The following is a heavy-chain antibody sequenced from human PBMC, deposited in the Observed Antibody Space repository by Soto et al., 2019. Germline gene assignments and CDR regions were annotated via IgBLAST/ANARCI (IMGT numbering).Heavy chain of an antibody. V-gene: IGHV3-7*05. CDR2: IKQDGSDK. J-gene: IGHJ5*02. D-gene: IGHD2-2*01. CDR3: ARGGSIVWPDYSWFDP. CDR1: GFTFSIYN. Sequence: EVQLVESGGGLVQPGGSLRLSCAASGFTFSIYNMTWVRQAPGKGLEWVATIKQDGSDKYYVDSVKGRFTISRDNAKNSVYLQMNSLAAEDTAVYVCARGGSIVWPDYSWFDPGGQGTLVTVSS.